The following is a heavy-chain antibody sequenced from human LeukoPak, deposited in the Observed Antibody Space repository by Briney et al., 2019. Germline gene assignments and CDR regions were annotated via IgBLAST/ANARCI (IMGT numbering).Heavy chain of an antibody. Sequence: SETLSLTCTVSGGSINSYYWSWIRQPAGKGLEWTGRVYSSGNTNYNPSLKSRVSMSVDTSKNQFSLKLTSVTAADTAVYYCARGGKATVVTMWGQGILVTVSS. J-gene: IGHJ4*02. CDR3: ARGGKATVVTM. V-gene: IGHV4-4*07. CDR2: VYSSGNT. CDR1: GGSINSYY. D-gene: IGHD4-23*01.